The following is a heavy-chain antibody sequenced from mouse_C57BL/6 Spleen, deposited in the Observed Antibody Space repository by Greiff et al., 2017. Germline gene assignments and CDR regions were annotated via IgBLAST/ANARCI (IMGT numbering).Heavy chain of an antibody. J-gene: IGHJ4*01. CDR1: GYSFTDYN. Sequence: VQLQQSGPELVKPGASVKISCKASGYSFTDYNMNWVQQSNGKSLEWIGVINPNYGTTSYNQKFKGKATLTVDQSSSTAYMQLNSLTSEDSAVYYCARSYYGSSYGDYYYAMDYWGQGTSVTVSS. CDR2: INPNYGTT. V-gene: IGHV1-39*01. CDR3: ARSYYGSSYGDYYYAMDY. D-gene: IGHD1-1*01.